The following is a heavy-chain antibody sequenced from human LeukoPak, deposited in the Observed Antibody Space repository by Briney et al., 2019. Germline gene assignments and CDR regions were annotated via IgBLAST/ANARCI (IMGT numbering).Heavy chain of an antibody. CDR2: IIPIFGTA. CDR3: ATWTGRGYLFDY. CDR1: GGTFSSYA. J-gene: IGHJ4*02. Sequence: SSVKVSCTASGGTFSSYAISWVRQAPGQGLEWMGGIIPIFGTANYAQKFQGRVTITTDESTSTAYMELSSLRSEDTAVYYCATWTGRGYLFDYWGQGTLVTVSS. V-gene: IGHV1-69*05. D-gene: IGHD3/OR15-3a*01.